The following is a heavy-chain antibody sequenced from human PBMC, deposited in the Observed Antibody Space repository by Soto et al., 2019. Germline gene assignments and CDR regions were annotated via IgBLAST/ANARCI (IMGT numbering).Heavy chain of an antibody. CDR1: GGTFSSYA. Sequence: QVQLVQSGAEVKERGSSVKVSCKASGGTFSSYAISWVRQAPGQGLEWMGGIIPIFGTANYAQKFQGRVTITADESTSTAYMELSSLRSEDTAVYYCARDLGNSSGWYRDAFDIWGQGTMVTVSS. D-gene: IGHD6-19*01. CDR2: IIPIFGTA. CDR3: ARDLGNSSGWYRDAFDI. J-gene: IGHJ3*02. V-gene: IGHV1-69*12.